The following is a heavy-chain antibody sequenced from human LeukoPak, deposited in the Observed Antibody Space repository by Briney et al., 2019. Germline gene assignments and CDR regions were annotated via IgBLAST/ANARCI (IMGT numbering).Heavy chain of an antibody. CDR3: ATSYYDFWSGYLPLNY. CDR1: GGSISSYY. J-gene: IGHJ4*02. CDR2: IYYSGST. D-gene: IGHD3-3*01. V-gene: IGHV4-59*08. Sequence: SETLSLTCTVSGGSISSYYWSWIRQPPGKGLEWIGHIYYSGSTNYNPSLKSRVTISVDTSKNQFSLKLSSVTAADTAVYYCATSYYDFWSGYLPLNYWGQGTLVTVSS.